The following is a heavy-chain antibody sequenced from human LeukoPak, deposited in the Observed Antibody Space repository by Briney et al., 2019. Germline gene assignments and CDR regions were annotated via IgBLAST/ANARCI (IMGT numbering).Heavy chain of an antibody. V-gene: IGHV1-18*01. CDR1: GYTFTSYG. CDR2: ISAYNGNT. Sequence: ASVKVSCKASGYTFTSYGISWVRQAPGQGLEWMGWISAYNGNTNYAQKLQGRVTMTTDTSTSTACMELRSLRSDDTAVYYCARDYTPIGYYYGMDVWGQGTTVTVSS. J-gene: IGHJ6*02. D-gene: IGHD2-15*01. CDR3: ARDYTPIGYYYGMDV.